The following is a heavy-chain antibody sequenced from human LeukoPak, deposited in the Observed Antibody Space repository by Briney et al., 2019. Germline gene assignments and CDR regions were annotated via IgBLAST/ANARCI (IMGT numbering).Heavy chain of an antibody. J-gene: IGHJ4*02. CDR3: VSAGHSSTLDY. V-gene: IGHV4-30-4*01. CDR2: IYYSGST. CDR1: GGSISSGDYY. Sequence: SETLSLTCTVSGGSISSGDYYWSWIRQPPGEGLEWIGYIYYSGSTYYNPSLKSRVTISVDTSKNQFSLKLSSVTAADTAVYYCVSAGHSSTLDYWGQGTLVTVSS. D-gene: IGHD3-22*01.